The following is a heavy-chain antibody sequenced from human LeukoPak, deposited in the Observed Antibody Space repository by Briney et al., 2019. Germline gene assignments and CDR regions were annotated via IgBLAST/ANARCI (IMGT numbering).Heavy chain of an antibody. CDR2: VYFDGST. CDR3: ERHHRNAYNESFDA. J-gene: IGHJ2*01. Sequence: SETLSLTCTVSGDSISSSTSYWGWIRQPPGKGLEWIGSVYFDGSTYDNPSLKSRVTLSVDLSKNHFSLNLKSVTAADPAVYVCERHHRNAYNESFDAWGRGTLVTVSS. CDR1: GDSISSSTSY. V-gene: IGHV4-39*01. D-gene: IGHD5-24*01.